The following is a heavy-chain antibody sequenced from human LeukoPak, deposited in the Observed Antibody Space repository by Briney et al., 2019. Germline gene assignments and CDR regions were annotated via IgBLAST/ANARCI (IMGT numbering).Heavy chain of an antibody. J-gene: IGHJ4*02. Sequence: GASVKVSCKASGYSFTGYYVHWVRQAPGQGLEWMGWISPNNGDTNYAQKFQGRVTMTRDTSISTAYMELSRLRSDDTAVYYCARGPPAAARPGRAYYFDYWGQGTLVTVSS. CDR2: ISPNNGDT. V-gene: IGHV1-2*02. CDR3: ARGPPAAARPGRAYYFDY. D-gene: IGHD6-6*01. CDR1: GYSFTGYY.